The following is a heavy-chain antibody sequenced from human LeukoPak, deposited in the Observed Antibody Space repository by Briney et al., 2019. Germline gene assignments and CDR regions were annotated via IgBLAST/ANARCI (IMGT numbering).Heavy chain of an antibody. V-gene: IGHV3-30*18. CDR3: AKDLSAKWSFDY. CDR1: GFTFSSYG. CDR2: ISYDGSYK. D-gene: IGHD2-8*01. Sequence: PGGSLRLSCAASGFTFSSYGMHWVRQAPGKGLEWVAVISYDGSYKNYGDSVKGRFTISRDDSKNTLYLEMNSLRAEDTAVYYCAKDLSAKWSFDYWGQGALVTVSS. J-gene: IGHJ4*02.